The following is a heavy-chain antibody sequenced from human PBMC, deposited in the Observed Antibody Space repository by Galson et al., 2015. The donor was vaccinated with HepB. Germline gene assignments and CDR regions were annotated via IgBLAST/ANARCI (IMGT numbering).Heavy chain of an antibody. V-gene: IGHV6-1*01. D-gene: IGHD3-16*01. Sequence: AISGDSVSRNTAVWSWIRQSPSRGLEWLGRTYYRSKWNYDYADSVKGRISINPDTSKNQFSLHLNSLTPEDTAVYYCAILPSYDNTNDYWGQGTLVTVSS. J-gene: IGHJ4*02. CDR3: AILPSYDNTNDY. CDR1: GDSVSRNTAV. CDR2: TYYRSKWNY.